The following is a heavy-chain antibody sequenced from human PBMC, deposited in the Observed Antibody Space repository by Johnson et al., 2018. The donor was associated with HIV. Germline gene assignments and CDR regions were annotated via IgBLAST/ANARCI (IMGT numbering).Heavy chain of an antibody. J-gene: IGHJ3*02. CDR3: ARDNGEDAFDI. Sequence: VQLVESGGGVVQPGRSLRLSCAASGFTFSSYGMHWVRQATGKGLEWVSAIGTAGDTYYPGSVKGRFTISRENAKNSLYLQMNSLRAGDTAVYYCARDNGEDAFDIWGQGTMVTVSS. D-gene: IGHD4-17*01. V-gene: IGHV3-13*01. CDR1: GFTFSSYG. CDR2: IGTAGDT.